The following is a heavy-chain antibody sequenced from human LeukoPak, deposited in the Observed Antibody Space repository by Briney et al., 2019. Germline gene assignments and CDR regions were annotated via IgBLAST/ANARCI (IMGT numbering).Heavy chain of an antibody. V-gene: IGHV1-8*03. CDR1: GYTFTSYD. CDR3: ARVGYCSSTSCYMRSPFDP. Sequence: VASVKVSCKASGYTFTSYDINWVRQATGQGLEWMGWMNPNSGNTGYAQKFQGRVTITRDTSISTAYMELSSLRSEDTAVYYCARVGYCSSTSCYMRSPFDPWGQGTLVTVSS. CDR2: MNPNSGNT. J-gene: IGHJ5*02. D-gene: IGHD2-2*02.